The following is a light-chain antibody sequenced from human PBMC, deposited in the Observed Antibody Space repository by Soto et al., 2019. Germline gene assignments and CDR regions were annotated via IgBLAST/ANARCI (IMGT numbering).Light chain of an antibody. CDR2: GAS. CDR1: QSVSSTY. CDR3: QQNGSPWT. V-gene: IGKV3-20*01. Sequence: EIVLTQSPGTLSLSPGERATLSCRASQSVSSTYLAWYQQKPGQAPRLLIYGASIRATGIPDRFSGSGSGTDFTLTISRLEPEDFAVYYCQQNGSPWTFGQGTKLEIK. J-gene: IGKJ1*01.